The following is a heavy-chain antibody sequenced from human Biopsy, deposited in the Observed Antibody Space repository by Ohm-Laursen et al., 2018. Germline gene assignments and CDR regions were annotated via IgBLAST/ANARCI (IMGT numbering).Heavy chain of an antibody. V-gene: IGHV1-2*02. CDR3: ARVPAYPSIDGYYGLDL. J-gene: IGHJ6*02. CDR1: GYTLAGYY. CDR2: INPNSGNA. Sequence: ASVKASCQASGYTLAGYYLPWGRPAPGPGLEWMGWINPNSGNANYAQSFQGRLTVTRDTSISTAYMELTSLTFDDTAIYYCARVPAYPSIDGYYGLDLWGQGTTVIVSS. D-gene: IGHD3-9*01.